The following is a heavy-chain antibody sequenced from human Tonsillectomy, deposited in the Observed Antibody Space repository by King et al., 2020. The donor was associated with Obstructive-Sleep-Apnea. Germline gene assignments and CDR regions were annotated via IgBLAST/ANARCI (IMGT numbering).Heavy chain of an antibody. D-gene: IGHD6-13*01. V-gene: IGHV2-70*11. J-gene: IGHJ3*02. Sequence: VTLKESGPALVKPTQTLTLTCTFSGFSLSTSGMWVSWIRQPPGKALEGLGRMYWDDDKYYITSLKTRLTISKDTSKNQVVLTLTNMDTVDTATYYCARIQSAMAVAGGVPRDAFDIGGQGTMVTVSS. CDR1: GFSLSTSGMW. CDR3: ARIQSAMAVAGGVPRDAFDI. CDR2: MYWDDDK.